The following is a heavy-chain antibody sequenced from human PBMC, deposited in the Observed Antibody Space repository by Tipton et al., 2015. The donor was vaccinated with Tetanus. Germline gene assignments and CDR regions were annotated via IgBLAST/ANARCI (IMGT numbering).Heavy chain of an antibody. CDR1: DGSFSAYY. CDR3: ARWGDASGSTNLYAFDI. D-gene: IGHD3-10*01. CDR2: INHTGST. V-gene: IGHV4-34*01. Sequence: TLSLTCDVYDGSFSAYYWTWIRQPPGKGLEWIGEINHTGSTNYNPSLRRRVTISIGTSNNQFSLKLNSVTAADSAVYYCARWGDASGSTNLYAFDIWGQGTMVSVSS. J-gene: IGHJ3*02.